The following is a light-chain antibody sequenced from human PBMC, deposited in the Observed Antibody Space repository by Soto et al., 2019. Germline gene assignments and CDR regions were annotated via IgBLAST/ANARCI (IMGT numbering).Light chain of an antibody. Sequence: IQLTQSPSFLSASVGDRVTITCRASQRVSSYLNWYQQKPGKTPKLLISGVSTLESGVSSRFSGSGSTTDFTLTISSLQPEDFATYYCLPIHTFPRTVGQGTKVEIK. J-gene: IGKJ2*01. CDR2: GVS. CDR3: LPIHTFPRT. V-gene: IGKV1-9*01. CDR1: QRVSSY.